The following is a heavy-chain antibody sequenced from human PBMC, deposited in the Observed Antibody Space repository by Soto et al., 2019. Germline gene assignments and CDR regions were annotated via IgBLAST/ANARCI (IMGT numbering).Heavy chain of an antibody. V-gene: IGHV1-3*01. Sequence: QVQLVQSGAEVKKPGASVKVSCKASGYTFNSYVLHWVRQAPGQRLEWMGWINAGNGKTKYSHKFQGRLTFARDTSASTAYMELSSLRSEDTAVYYCARDNVGGDLHKGELEYWGQGTLVNVSS. J-gene: IGHJ4*02. CDR1: GYTFNSYV. D-gene: IGHD3-10*01. CDR2: INAGNGKT. CDR3: ARDNVGGDLHKGELEY.